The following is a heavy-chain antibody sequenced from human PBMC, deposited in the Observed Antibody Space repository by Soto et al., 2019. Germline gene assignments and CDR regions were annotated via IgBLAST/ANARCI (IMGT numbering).Heavy chain of an antibody. V-gene: IGHV1-8*01. J-gene: IGHJ6*02. CDR1: GYTFTSYD. CDR2: MNPNSGNT. CDR3: ARRNYYGSGSYKYYYYGMDV. Sequence: ASVKVSCKASGYTFTSYDINWVRQATGQGLEWMGWMNPNSGNTGYAQKFQGRVTMTRNTSISTAYMELSSLRSEDTAVYYFARRNYYGSGSYKYYYYGMDVWGQGTTVTVSS. D-gene: IGHD3-10*01.